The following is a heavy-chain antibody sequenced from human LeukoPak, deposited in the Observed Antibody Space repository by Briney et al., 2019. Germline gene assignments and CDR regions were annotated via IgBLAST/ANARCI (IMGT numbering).Heavy chain of an antibody. CDR1: GFTFSSYA. J-gene: IGHJ6*02. D-gene: IGHD3-9*01. CDR3: AKMAGNAGPLRYFDWLLSYYYGMDV. V-gene: IGHV3-23*01. Sequence: PGGSLRLSCAASGFTFSSYAMSWVRQAPGKGLEWVSAISGSGGSTYYADSVKGRFTISRDNSKNTLYLQMNSLRAEDTAVYYCAKMAGNAGPLRYFDWLLSYYYGMDVWGQGTTVTVSS. CDR2: ISGSGGST.